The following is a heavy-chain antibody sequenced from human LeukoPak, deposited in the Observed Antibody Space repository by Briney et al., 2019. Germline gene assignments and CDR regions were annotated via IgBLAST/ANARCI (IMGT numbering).Heavy chain of an antibody. CDR1: GFTFSSYG. CDR2: ISYDGSNK. CDR3: AKDRSTVVGPYYFDY. D-gene: IGHD4-11*01. V-gene: IGHV3-30*18. J-gene: IGHJ4*02. Sequence: GGSLRLSCAASGFTFSSYGMHWVRQAPGKGLEWVAVISYDGSNKYYADSVKGRITISRDNSKNTLYLQMNSLRAEDTAVYYCAKDRSTVVGPYYFDYWGQGTLVTVSS.